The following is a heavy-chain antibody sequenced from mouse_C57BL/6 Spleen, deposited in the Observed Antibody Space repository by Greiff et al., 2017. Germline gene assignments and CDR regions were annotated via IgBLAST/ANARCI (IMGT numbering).Heavy chain of an antibody. CDR3: ARWGTTVVAHYAMDY. Sequence: QVQLQQPGAELVRPGSSVKLSCKASGYTFTSYWMHWVKQRPIQGLEWIGNIDPSDSETHYNQKFKDKATLTVDKSSSTAYMQLSSLTYEDAAVYYCARWGTTVVAHYAMDYWGQGTSVTVSS. D-gene: IGHD1-1*01. V-gene: IGHV1-52*01. CDR2: IDPSDSET. J-gene: IGHJ4*01. CDR1: GYTFTSYW.